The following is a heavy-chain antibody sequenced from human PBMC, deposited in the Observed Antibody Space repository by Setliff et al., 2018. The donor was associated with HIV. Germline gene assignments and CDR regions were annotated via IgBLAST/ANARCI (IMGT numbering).Heavy chain of an antibody. D-gene: IGHD1-1*01. Sequence: SETLSLTCTVSNDSINYQYWAWIRQPPGKGLEWIGSIYYSGNTNYNPSLKSRVTISIDTSKNQFSLKLSSVTAADTAVYYCARDGSRTTGATGYYYGLDVWGQGTTVTVSS. CDR3: ARDGSRTTGATGYYYGLDV. CDR1: NDSINYQY. CDR2: IYYSGNT. V-gene: IGHV4-59*11. J-gene: IGHJ6*02.